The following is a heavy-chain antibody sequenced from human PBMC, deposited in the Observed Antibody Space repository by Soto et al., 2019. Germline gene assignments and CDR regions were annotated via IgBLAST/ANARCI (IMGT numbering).Heavy chain of an antibody. Sequence: QAQLLQSGAEVKKPGASVRVSCKVSGYTFTSDHIHWVRQAPGQGLEWMGIIDPNGGTPNSARMLGGRSSMTRDTSTRTEYMELSSLTVQDTAVYYCARAPGNHDGLDLWGQGPTVTVSS. CDR3: ARAPGNHDGLDL. V-gene: IGHV1-46*04. J-gene: IGHJ6*02. CDR1: GYTFTSDH. CDR2: IDPNGGTP.